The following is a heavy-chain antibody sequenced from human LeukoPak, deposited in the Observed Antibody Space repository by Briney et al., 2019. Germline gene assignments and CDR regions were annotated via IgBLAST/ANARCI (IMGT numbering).Heavy chain of an antibody. CDR1: GGSMSSGGYS. CDR3: ARGFTEALHYFDS. Sequence: SETLSLTCAVSGGSMSSGGYSWSWFRQPPGTGLEWIGYIYRSGSTYYNPSLKSRVTISVGESKNQFSLNLNSVTAADTAVYYCARGFTEALHYFDSWGQGILVTVSS. V-gene: IGHV4-30-2*01. CDR2: IYRSGST. D-gene: IGHD2-8*02. J-gene: IGHJ4*02.